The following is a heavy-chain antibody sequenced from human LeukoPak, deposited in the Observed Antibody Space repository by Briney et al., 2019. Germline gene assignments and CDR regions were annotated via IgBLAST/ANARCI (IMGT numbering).Heavy chain of an antibody. J-gene: IGHJ5*02. CDR2: FDPEDGET. V-gene: IGHV1-24*01. D-gene: IGHD3-3*02. CDR3: ATDLAGPGLATFDP. Sequence: ASVKVSCKVSGYTLTELSMHWVRQAPGKGLEWMGGFDPEDGETIYAQKSQGRVTMTEDTSTDTAYMELSSLRSEDTAVYYCATDLAGPGLATFDPWGQGTLVTVSS. CDR1: GYTLTELS.